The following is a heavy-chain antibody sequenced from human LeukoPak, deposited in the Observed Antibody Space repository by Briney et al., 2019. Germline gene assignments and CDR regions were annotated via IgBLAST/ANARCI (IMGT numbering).Heavy chain of an antibody. Sequence: SETLSLTCAVYGGSFSGYYWSWIRQPPGKGLEWIGEINHSGSTNYNPSLKSRVTISVDTSKNQFSLKLSSVTAADTAVYCCARHVRRSTRVFDYWGQGTLVTVSS. CDR1: GGSFSGYY. V-gene: IGHV4-34*01. J-gene: IGHJ4*02. CDR2: INHSGST. D-gene: IGHD2-2*01. CDR3: ARHVRRSTRVFDY.